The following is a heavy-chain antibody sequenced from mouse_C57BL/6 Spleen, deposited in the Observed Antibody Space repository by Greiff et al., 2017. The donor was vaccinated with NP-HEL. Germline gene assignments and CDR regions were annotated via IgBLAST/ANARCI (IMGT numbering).Heavy chain of an antibody. J-gene: IGHJ3*01. Sequence: QVQLQQSGAELARPGASVKLSCKASGYTFTSYGISWVKQRTGQGLEWIGEIYPRSGNTSSNEKLKGKATLTADKSSSTAYMELRSLTSEDSAVYFCASIYYDYVAWFAYWGQGTLVTVSA. CDR3: ASIYYDYVAWFAY. D-gene: IGHD2-4*01. CDR2: IYPRSGNT. V-gene: IGHV1-81*01. CDR1: GYTFTSYG.